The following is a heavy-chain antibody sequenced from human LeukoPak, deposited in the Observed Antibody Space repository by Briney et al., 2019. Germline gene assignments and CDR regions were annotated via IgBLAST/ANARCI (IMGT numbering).Heavy chain of an antibody. CDR2: IYYSGST. CDR3: ARSDNGDPSAYYYGMDV. CDR1: GGSISSYY. V-gene: IGHV4-59*08. J-gene: IGHJ6*02. Sequence: PSETLSLTCTVSGGSISSYYWSWIRQPPGKGLEWIGYIYYSGSTNYNPSLKSRVTISVDTSKNQFSLKMSSVTAADTAVYYCARSDNGDPSAYYYGMDVWGQGTTVTVSS. D-gene: IGHD4-17*01.